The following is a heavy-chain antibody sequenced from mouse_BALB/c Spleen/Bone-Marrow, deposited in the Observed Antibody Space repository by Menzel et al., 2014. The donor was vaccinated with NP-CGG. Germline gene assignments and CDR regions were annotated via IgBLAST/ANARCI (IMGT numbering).Heavy chain of an antibody. CDR1: GFTFSSFG. CDR2: ISSGSSTI. D-gene: IGHD1-1*01. J-gene: IGHJ3*01. Sequence: EVQLVESGGGLVQPGGSRKLSCAASGFTFSSFGMHWVRQAPEKGLEWVAYISSGSSTIYYADTVKGRFTISRDNPKSTLFLQMTSLRSEDTAMYYCARGDLLRGFAYWGQGTLVTVSA. V-gene: IGHV5-17*02. CDR3: ARGDLLRGFAY.